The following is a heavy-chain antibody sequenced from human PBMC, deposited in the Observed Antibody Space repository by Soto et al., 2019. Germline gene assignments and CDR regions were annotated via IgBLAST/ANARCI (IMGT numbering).Heavy chain of an antibody. V-gene: IGHV3-15*07. CDR3: TTALPTYYYDSSGYYNDAFDI. CDR2: IKSKTDGGTT. D-gene: IGHD3-22*01. J-gene: IGHJ3*02. CDR1: GFTFSNAW. Sequence: GGSLRLSCAASGFTFSNAWMNWVRQAPGKGLEWVGRIKSKTDGGTTDYAAPVKGRFTISRDDSKNTLYLQMNSLKTEDTAVYYCTTALPTYYYDSSGYYNDAFDIWGQGTMVTVSS.